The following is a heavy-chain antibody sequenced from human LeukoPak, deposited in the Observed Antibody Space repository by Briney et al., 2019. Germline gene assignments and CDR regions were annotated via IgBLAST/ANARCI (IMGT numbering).Heavy chain of an antibody. CDR2: ITYDGSNK. CDR3: ARGDYSTLYYFDY. CDR1: GFNFRKYG. Sequence: PGGSLRLSCAASGFNFRKYGIHWVRQAPGTGLEWVAVITYDGSNKYYADSVKGRFTISRDDSKNTLYLQMNSLRAEDTAVYYCARGDYSTLYYFDYWGQGALVTVSS. J-gene: IGHJ4*02. D-gene: IGHD4-11*01. V-gene: IGHV3-30*03.